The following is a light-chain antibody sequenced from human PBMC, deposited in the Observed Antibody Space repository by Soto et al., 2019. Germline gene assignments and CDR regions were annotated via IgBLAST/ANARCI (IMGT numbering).Light chain of an antibody. J-gene: IGLJ1*01. CDR2: EVT. CDR1: SSDVGTYSY. CDR3: TSYTSSSTYV. Sequence: QSVLTQPASVSGSPGQSIRISCTGTSSDVGTYSYVSWYQQHPGKAPKLMIYEVTDRPSGVSNLFSGSKSGNTASLTISGLQAEDEADYYCTSYTSSSTYVFGTGTKVTVL. V-gene: IGLV2-14*01.